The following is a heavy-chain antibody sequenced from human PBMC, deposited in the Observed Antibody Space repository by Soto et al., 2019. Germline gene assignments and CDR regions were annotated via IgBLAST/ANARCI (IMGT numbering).Heavy chain of an antibody. CDR1: GFTFGDYA. CDR2: IRSKAYGGTT. D-gene: IGHD1-1*01. V-gene: IGHV3-49*03. Sequence: GGSLRLSCTASGFTFGDYAMSWFRQAPGKGLEWVGFIRSKAYGGTTEYAASVKGRSTISRDDSKSIAYLQMNSLKTEDTAVYYCTRPRRTTPEGAFDIWGQGTMVTVSS. J-gene: IGHJ3*02. CDR3: TRPRRTTPEGAFDI.